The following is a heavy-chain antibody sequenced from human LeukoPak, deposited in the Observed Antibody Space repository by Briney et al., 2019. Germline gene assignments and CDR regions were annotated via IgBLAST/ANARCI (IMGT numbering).Heavy chain of an antibody. CDR1: GGSISSSSYY. V-gene: IGHV4-39*01. CDR3: ARQDIAVADY. D-gene: IGHD6-19*01. J-gene: IGHJ4*02. CDR2: IYYSGST. Sequence: SETLSLTCTVSGGSISSSSYYWGWIRQPPGKGLEWIGSIYYSGSTYYSPSLKSRVTISVDTSKNQFSLKVRSVTAADTAVYYCARQDIAVADYWGQGTLVTVSS.